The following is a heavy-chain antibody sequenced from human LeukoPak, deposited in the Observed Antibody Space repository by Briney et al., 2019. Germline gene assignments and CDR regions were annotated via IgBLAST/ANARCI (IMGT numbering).Heavy chain of an antibody. CDR3: AKDTGPRRLFSSTHFDY. CDR2: ISWNSGSI. D-gene: IGHD3-22*01. Sequence: GGSLRLSCAASGFTFDDYAMHWVRQAPGKGLEWVSGISWNSGSIGYADSVKGRFTISRDNAKNSLYLQMSSLRAEDTALYYCAKDTGPRRLFSSTHFDYWGQETLVTVSS. CDR1: GFTFDDYA. V-gene: IGHV3-9*01. J-gene: IGHJ4*02.